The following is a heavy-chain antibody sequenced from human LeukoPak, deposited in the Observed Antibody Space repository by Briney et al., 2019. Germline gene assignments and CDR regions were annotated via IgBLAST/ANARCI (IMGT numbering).Heavy chain of an antibody. V-gene: IGHV1-18*01. CDR1: GYTFTTYG. CDR2: ISTYDDNI. CDR3: ARDQTSGNWFDP. J-gene: IGHJ5*02. Sequence: GASVKVSCKASGYTFTTYGLSWVRQAPGQGLEWLGWISTYDDNIKYAQSLQGRLTLTIDTSTSTAYMELSSLRSEDTAVYYCARDQTSGNWFDPWGQGTLVTVSS. D-gene: IGHD1-26*01.